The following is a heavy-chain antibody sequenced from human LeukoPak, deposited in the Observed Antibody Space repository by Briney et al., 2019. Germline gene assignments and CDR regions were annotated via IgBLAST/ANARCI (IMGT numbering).Heavy chain of an antibody. CDR1: GGSFSGYY. CDR2: INHSGST. CDR3: ARDDLTYPYSSSSAGFDY. V-gene: IGHV4-34*01. J-gene: IGHJ4*02. D-gene: IGHD6-6*01. Sequence: SETLSLTCAVYGGSFSGYYWSWIRQPPGKGLEWIGEINHSGSTNYNPSLKSRVTISVDTSKNQFSLKLSSVTAADTAVYYCARDDLTYPYSSSSAGFDYWGQGTLVTVSS.